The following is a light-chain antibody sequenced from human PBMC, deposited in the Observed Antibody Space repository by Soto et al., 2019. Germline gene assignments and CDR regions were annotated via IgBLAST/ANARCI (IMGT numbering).Light chain of an antibody. V-gene: IGKV3-20*01. CDR1: KSFSRSY. J-gene: IGKJ1*01. Sequence: EIVLTQSPDTLSLSPGEIATLSCSASKSFSRSYLAWYQQKPGQAPRLLIYGASSRATGIPDRFSGSGSGTDFTLTISRLEPEDFAVYYCQKYGSSSRKFGQGTKVDIK. CDR2: GAS. CDR3: QKYGSSSRK.